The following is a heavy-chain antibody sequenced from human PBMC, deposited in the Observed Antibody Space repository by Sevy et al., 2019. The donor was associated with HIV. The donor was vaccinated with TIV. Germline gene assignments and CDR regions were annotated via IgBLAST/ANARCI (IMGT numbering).Heavy chain of an antibody. CDR3: AGCLGGAPGTINWFDP. V-gene: IGHV4-4*07. D-gene: IGHD1-1*01. CDR2: IHSSGTT. J-gene: IGHJ5*02. Sequence: SETLSLTCTVSGGSISTYYWSWIRQPAGEGLEWIGRIHSSGTTDYNPSLRSRVTMSLGTSKMQFSLELRTVTVADSAMYFCAGCLGGAPGTINWFDPWGQGTLVTVSS. CDR1: GGSISTYY.